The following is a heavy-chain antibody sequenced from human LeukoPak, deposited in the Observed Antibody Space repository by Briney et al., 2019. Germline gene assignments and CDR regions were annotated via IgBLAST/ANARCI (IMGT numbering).Heavy chain of an antibody. CDR1: GGSVRDNY. V-gene: IGHV4-34*01. D-gene: IGHD2-8*01. Sequence: SETLSLTCAVYGGSVRDNYWSWIRQPPGKGLEWIGEIHHSGSTKYNPSPKSRVTISLDTSKNQFSLKLSSVTAADTAVYYCAREESEVYCTNGVCYDAFDIWGQGTMVTVSS. J-gene: IGHJ3*02. CDR3: AREESEVYCTNGVCYDAFDI. CDR2: IHHSGST.